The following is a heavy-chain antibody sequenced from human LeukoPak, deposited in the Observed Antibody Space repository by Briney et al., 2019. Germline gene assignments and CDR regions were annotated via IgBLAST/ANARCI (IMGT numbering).Heavy chain of an antibody. CDR2: ISWNSGSI. CDR3: AKDIVGSLGMRYFDL. V-gene: IGHV3-9*03. CDR1: GFTFDDYA. J-gene: IGHJ2*01. D-gene: IGHD2-8*01. Sequence: HPGRSLRLSCAASGFTFDDYAMHWVRQAPGKGLEWVSGISWNSGSIGYADSVKGRFTISRDNAKNSLYLQMNSLRAEDMALYYCAKDIVGSLGMRYFDLWGRGTLVTVSS.